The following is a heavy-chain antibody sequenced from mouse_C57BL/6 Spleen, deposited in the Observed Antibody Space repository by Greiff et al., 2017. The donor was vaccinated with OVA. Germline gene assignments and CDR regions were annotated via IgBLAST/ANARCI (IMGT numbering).Heavy chain of an antibody. CDR2: INPNNGGT. CDR3: ARSEELAY. Sequence: EVQLQQSGPELVKPGASVKISCKASGYTFTDYYMNWVKQSHGKSLEWIGDINPNNGGTSYNQKFKGKATLTVAKSSSTAYMELRSLTSEDSAVYYCARSEELAYWGQGTLVTVSA. V-gene: IGHV1-26*01. J-gene: IGHJ3*01. CDR1: GYTFTDYY.